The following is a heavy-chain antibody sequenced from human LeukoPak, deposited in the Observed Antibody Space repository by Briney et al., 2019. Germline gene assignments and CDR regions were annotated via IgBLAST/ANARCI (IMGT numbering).Heavy chain of an antibody. Sequence: SETLSLTCTVSGDSISSSSYYWGWIRQHPGKGLEWIGYIYYSGSTYYNPSLKSRVTISVDTSKNQFSLKLSSVTAADTAVYYCARDGISGSYSAVRWFDPWGQGTLVTVSS. D-gene: IGHD1-26*01. V-gene: IGHV4-31*03. J-gene: IGHJ5*02. CDR2: IYYSGST. CDR3: ARDGISGSYSAVRWFDP. CDR1: GDSISSSSYY.